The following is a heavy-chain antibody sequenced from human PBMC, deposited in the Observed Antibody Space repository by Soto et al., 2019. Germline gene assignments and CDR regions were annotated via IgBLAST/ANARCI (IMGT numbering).Heavy chain of an antibody. V-gene: IGHV1-69*01. J-gene: IGHJ6*02. CDR1: GGTFSTYA. CDR2: IIPILGTA. CDR3: TRDLPPSGGYYTYYGMDV. Sequence: QVQLVQSGAEVKKPGSSVKVSCKASGGTFSTYAISWVRQAPGQGLQWMGGIIPILGTANYAQKFQGRVTLTADEATSTAYMELSSLRSDDTAVYYCTRDLPPSGGYYTYYGMDVWGQGTTVTVSS. D-gene: IGHD3-10*01.